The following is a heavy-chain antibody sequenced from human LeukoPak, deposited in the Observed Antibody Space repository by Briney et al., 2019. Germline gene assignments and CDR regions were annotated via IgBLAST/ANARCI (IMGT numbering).Heavy chain of an antibody. CDR2: IYYSGST. J-gene: IGHJ4*02. Sequence: SGTLCLTCTVSGGSISSYDWSWIRQPPGKGQEWIGYIYYSGSTNYNPSLKSRVTISVDTSKNQFSLKLSSVTAADTAVYYCARVRDSSGYYGLLDYWGQGTLVTVSS. CDR1: GGSISSYD. CDR3: ARVRDSSGYYGLLDY. D-gene: IGHD3-22*01. V-gene: IGHV4-59*01.